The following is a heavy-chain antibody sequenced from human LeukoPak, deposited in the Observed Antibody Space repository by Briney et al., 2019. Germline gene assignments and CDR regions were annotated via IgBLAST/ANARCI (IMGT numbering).Heavy chain of an antibody. CDR2: INPNSGGT. CDR3: ASGIAAAGIGGTDYYGMDV. D-gene: IGHD6-13*01. CDR1: GYTFTGYY. Sequence: ASVKVSCKASGYTFTGYYMHWVRQAPGQGLEWMGWINPNSGGTNCAQKFQGWVTMTRDTSISTAYMELSRLRSDDTAVYYCASGIAAAGIGGTDYYGMDVWGQGTTVTVSS. V-gene: IGHV1-2*04. J-gene: IGHJ6*02.